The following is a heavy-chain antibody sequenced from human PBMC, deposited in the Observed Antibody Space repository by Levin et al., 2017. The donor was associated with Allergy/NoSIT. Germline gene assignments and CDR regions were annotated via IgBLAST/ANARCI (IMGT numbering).Heavy chain of an antibody. CDR1: GFTFSNAW. V-gene: IGHV3-15*01. Sequence: PGGSLRLSCAASGFTFSNAWMSWVRQAPGKGLEWVGRIRSKSDGGLIDFAAPVKGRFTISRDDSKHTVYLQMNSLKIEDTAVYYCTTGGVLQLERRDCWGQGTLVTVSS. D-gene: IGHD1-1*01. J-gene: IGHJ4*02. CDR2: IRSKSDGGLI. CDR3: TTGGVLQLERRDC.